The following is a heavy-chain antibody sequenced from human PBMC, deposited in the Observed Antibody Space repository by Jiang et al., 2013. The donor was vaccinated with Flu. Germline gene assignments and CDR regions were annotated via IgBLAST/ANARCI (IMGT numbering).Heavy chain of an antibody. V-gene: IGHV4-59*01. CDR3: ARGPPYSSSWYYFDY. D-gene: IGHD6-13*01. Sequence: GSGLVKPSETLSLTCTVSGGSISSYYWSWIRQPPGKGLEWIGYIYYSGSTNYNPSLKSRVTISVDTSKNQFSLKLSSVTAADTAVYYCARGPPYSSSWYYFDYWGQGTLVTVSS. CDR1: GGSISSYY. J-gene: IGHJ4*02. CDR2: IYYSGST.